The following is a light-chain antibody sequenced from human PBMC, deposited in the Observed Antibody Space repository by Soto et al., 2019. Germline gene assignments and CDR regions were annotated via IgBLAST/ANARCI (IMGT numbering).Light chain of an antibody. CDR3: SSYTSSSTGHVV. CDR2: DVS. V-gene: IGLV2-14*01. Sequence: QSALTQPASVSGSPGQSITISCTGTSRDVGGYNDVSWYQQHPGKAPKLMIYDVSNRPLGVSNRFSGSKSGNTASLTISRLQAEDESDYCCSSYTSSSTGHVVFGVGTK. J-gene: IGLJ2*01. CDR1: SRDVGGYND.